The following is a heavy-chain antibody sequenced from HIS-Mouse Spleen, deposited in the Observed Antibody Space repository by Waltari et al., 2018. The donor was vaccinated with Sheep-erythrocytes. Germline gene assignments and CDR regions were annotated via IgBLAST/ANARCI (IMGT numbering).Heavy chain of an antibody. V-gene: IGHV3-21*01. Sequence: EVQLVESGGGLVKPGGSLRLSCAASGFTFSSYSMNWVRQAPGKGMGVVSSISSRSRYIYEADSVKGRFTISRDNAKNSLYLQMNSLRAEDTAVYYCARVASGATFDYWGQGTLVTVSS. D-gene: IGHD1-26*01. CDR1: GFTFSSYS. CDR2: ISSRSRYI. J-gene: IGHJ4*02. CDR3: ARVASGATFDY.